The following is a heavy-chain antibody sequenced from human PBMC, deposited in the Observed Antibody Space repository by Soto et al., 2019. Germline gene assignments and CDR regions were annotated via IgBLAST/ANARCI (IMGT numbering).Heavy chain of an antibody. CDR3: ARGSNSCSGDSYYSYWFDP. D-gene: IGHD2-15*01. J-gene: IGHJ5*01. CDR2: MNPNTGNT. CDR1: GYTFTSSD. V-gene: IGHV1-8*01. Sequence: QVQLVQSGAEVKKPGASVRVSCKASGYTFTSSDVYWVRQATGQGLELMGWMNPNTGNTGDAQKLQARVNKTRNNSISTAYMEKSSLRHEDTAVYYCARGSNSCSGDSYYSYWFDPWGPRTSVTVS.